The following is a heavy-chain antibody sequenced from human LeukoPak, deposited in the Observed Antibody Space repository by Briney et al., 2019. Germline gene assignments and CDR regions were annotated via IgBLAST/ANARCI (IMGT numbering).Heavy chain of an antibody. CDR1: GCTFTGYY. D-gene: IGHD5-12*01. CDR2: INPNSGGT. J-gene: IGHJ4*02. Sequence: ASVKVSCKASGCTFTGYYMHWVRQAPGQGLEWMGWINPNSGGTNYAQKFQGRVTMTRDTSISTAYMELSRLRSDDTAVYYCARLGYIVATPGTWGQGTLVTVSS. CDR3: ARLGYIVATPGT. V-gene: IGHV1-2*02.